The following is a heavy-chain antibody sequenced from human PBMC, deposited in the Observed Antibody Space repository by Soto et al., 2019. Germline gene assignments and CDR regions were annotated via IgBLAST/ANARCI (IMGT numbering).Heavy chain of an antibody. J-gene: IGHJ6*02. CDR1: GYTFIRYG. D-gene: IGHD3-16*01. CDR2: ISPYNDYT. Sequence: QVQLAQSANEVKKPGASVRVSCKAAGYTFIRYGIAWVRQAPGQGHELMGWISPYNDYTVYAQKFQGRVSMTADTSTRTVYMNLRCLKSDDTAVYYCARGGYYDNSWGKLSHYGLDVWGQGTSVSVSS. V-gene: IGHV1-18*01. CDR3: ARGGYYDNSWGKLSHYGLDV.